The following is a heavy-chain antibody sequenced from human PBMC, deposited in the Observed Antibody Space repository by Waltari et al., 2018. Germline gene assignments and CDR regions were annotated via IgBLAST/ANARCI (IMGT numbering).Heavy chain of an antibody. Sequence: QEHLVQSGAEVKKPGASVKLSCKASGYTLPGNYIHWVRQAPGQGLEWMGWINPNSGGTNYAQKFQGRVTVTRDTSISTAYMEVSSLRSDDTAVYYCAKSPWNGPLDYWGQGTLVTVSS. J-gene: IGHJ4*02. CDR3: AKSPWNGPLDY. D-gene: IGHD2-8*01. CDR2: INPNSGGT. V-gene: IGHV1-2*02. CDR1: GYTLPGNY.